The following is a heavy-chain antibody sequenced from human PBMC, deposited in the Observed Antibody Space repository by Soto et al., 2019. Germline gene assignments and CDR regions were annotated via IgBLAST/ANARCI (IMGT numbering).Heavy chain of an antibody. CDR2: ISKSGGTT. CDR3: VREGHYYFDY. J-gene: IGHJ4*02. Sequence: XESLRLSCAASGFTFSAYEMHWVRQAPGQGLEWVSYISKSGGTTYYADSVKGRFTISRDDAKNSVYLQMSSLRPEDMAVYKCVREGHYYFDYWGQGALVTVSS. CDR1: GFTFSAYE. V-gene: IGHV3-48*03.